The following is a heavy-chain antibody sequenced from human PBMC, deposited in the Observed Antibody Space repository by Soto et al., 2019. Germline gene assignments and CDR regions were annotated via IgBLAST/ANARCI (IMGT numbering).Heavy chain of an antibody. D-gene: IGHD3-16*01. J-gene: IGHJ4*02. V-gene: IGHV3-21*01. Sequence: SLRLSCAASGFTFSSYSMNWVRQAPGKGLERVSSISSSSSYIYDADSVKGRFTISRDNAKNSLYLQMNSLRAEDTAVYYCATHRKPGGPLHLYFDYWGQGTLVTVSS. CDR3: ATHRKPGGPLHLYFDY. CDR2: ISSSSSYI. CDR1: GFTFSSYS.